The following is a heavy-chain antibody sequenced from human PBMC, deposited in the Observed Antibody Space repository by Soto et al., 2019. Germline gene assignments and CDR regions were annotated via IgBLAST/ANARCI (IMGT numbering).Heavy chain of an antibody. CDR1: GYTFTNHA. CDR2: INGGTGDT. J-gene: IGHJ4*02. Sequence: QVQLVQSGAEVKKPGASVRVSCKASGYTFTNHALHWLRQARGQRPEWRGWINGGTGDTGSSQKFQGRVTITRDTSAKTAYMDPSSLRSEDTAVYYCARANDGYFDYWGQGSLVTVSS. V-gene: IGHV1-3*01. CDR3: ARANDGYFDY. D-gene: IGHD1-1*01.